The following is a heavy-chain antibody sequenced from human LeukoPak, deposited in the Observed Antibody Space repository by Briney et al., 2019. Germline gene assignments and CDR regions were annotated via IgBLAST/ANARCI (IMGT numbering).Heavy chain of an antibody. V-gene: IGHV4-34*01. CDR3: ARDPCSSINCPLRF. D-gene: IGHD2-2*01. CDR2: INHSGRT. CDR1: GGSLSGSY. Sequence: SATLSLTCAVYGGSLSGSYCTWVRQSPGKGLEWIGEINHSGRTNFNPSLESRATISVDTSTNQFSLKLSSVTAADTAVYYCARDPCSSINCPLRFWGQGTLVTVFS. J-gene: IGHJ4*02.